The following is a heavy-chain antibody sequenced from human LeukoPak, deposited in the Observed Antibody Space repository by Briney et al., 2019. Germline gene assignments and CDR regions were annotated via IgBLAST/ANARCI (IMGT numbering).Heavy chain of an antibody. D-gene: IGHD1-7*01. J-gene: IGHJ6*03. CDR3: AKRRGLELLYYYYMDV. V-gene: IGHV3-7*01. CDR2: IKTDGTET. Sequence: GGSLRLSCAASGFTFSSYGMSWVRQAPGKGLERVANIKTDGTETYYMESVRGRFTISRDNARNSLYLQMNSLTVEDTAVYYCAKRRGLELLYYYYMDVWGKGTTVTVSS. CDR1: GFTFSSYG.